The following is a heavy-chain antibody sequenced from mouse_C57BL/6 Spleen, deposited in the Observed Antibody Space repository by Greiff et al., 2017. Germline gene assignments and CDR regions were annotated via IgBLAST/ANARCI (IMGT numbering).Heavy chain of an antibody. Sequence: DVQLVESGGGLVQPKGSLKLSCAASGFSFNTYAMNWVRQAPGKGLEWVARIRSKSNNYATYYADSVKDRFTISRDDSESMLYLQMSNLKTEDTAMYYCVRHETGFDYWGQGTTLTVSS. CDR2: IRSKSNNYAT. V-gene: IGHV10-1*01. CDR1: GFSFNTYA. CDR3: VRHETGFDY. J-gene: IGHJ2*01. D-gene: IGHD4-1*01.